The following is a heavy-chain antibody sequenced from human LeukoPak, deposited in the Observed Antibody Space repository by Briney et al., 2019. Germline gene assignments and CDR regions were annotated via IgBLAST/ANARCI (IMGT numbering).Heavy chain of an antibody. J-gene: IGHJ4*02. Sequence: ASVNVSCKASGYTFTSYAMNWVRQAPGQRLEWMGWIYTNTGNSTYEQGFPGRLVFPMHTSVSTAYLQISSLKAEDTAVDYCARGRPITIIGIWVFDYWGQGTLVTVSS. CDR2: IYTNTGNS. CDR1: GYTFTSYA. V-gene: IGHV7-4-1*02. CDR3: ARGRPITIIGIWVFDY. D-gene: IGHD3-22*01.